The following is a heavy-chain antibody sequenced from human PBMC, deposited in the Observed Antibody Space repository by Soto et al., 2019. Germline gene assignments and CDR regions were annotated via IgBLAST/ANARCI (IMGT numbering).Heavy chain of an antibody. Sequence: SCKASGFTFSSYAMSWVRQAPGKGLEWVSAISGSGGSTYYADSVKGRFTISRDNSKNTLYLQMNSLRAEDTAVYYCAKIPRGYSYGLGYWGQGTLVTVSS. J-gene: IGHJ4*02. CDR2: ISGSGGST. D-gene: IGHD5-18*01. V-gene: IGHV3-23*01. CDR1: GFTFSSYA. CDR3: AKIPRGYSYGLGY.